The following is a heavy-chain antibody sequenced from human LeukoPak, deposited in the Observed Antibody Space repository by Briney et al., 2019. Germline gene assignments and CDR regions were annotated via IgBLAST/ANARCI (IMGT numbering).Heavy chain of an antibody. J-gene: IGHJ4*02. CDR3: ARAVVAATWDFDY. V-gene: IGHV3-21*01. D-gene: IGHD2-15*01. CDR2: ISSSSSYI. Sequence: PGGSLRLSCAASGFTFISYIMNWVRQAPGKGLEWVSSISSSSSYIYYADSVKGRFTISRDNAKNSLYLQMNSLRAEDTAVYYCARAVVAATWDFDYWGQGTLVTVSS. CDR1: GFTFISYI.